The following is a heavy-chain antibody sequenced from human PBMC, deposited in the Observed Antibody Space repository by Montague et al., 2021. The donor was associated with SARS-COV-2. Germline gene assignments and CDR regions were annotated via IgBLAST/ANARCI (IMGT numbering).Heavy chain of an antibody. V-gene: IGHV2-5*02. Sequence: PELVKPTQTLTLTCTFSGFSLSTYGVSVGWIRQPPGKALEWLVPIYWDDNIHFSPSLKSRLTITKDTSKNRVVLTMTNMDPVDTATYYCAHTGALVSYYFDYWGPGTLATVSS. CDR3: AHTGALVSYYFDY. CDR1: GFSLSTYGVS. D-gene: IGHD2-8*01. J-gene: IGHJ4*02. CDR2: IYWDDNI.